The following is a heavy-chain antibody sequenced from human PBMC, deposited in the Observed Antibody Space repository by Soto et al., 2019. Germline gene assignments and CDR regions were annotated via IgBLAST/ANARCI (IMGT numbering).Heavy chain of an antibody. D-gene: IGHD3-22*01. V-gene: IGHV3-73*01. CDR3: TRNEGDISALARPP. J-gene: IGHJ5*02. CDR1: GFTFSGSA. Sequence: EVQLVESGGGLVQPGGSLKLSCAASGFTFSGSAMHWVRQASGKGLEWVGRIRSKANTYATAYAASVKGRFTISRDDSKNTAYLQMNSLKTEDTAVYYCTRNEGDISALARPPWGQGTLVTVSS. CDR2: IRSKANTYAT.